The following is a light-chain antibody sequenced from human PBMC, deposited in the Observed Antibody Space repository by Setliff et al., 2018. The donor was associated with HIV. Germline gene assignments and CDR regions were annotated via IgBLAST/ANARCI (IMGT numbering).Light chain of an antibody. CDR1: SSNIGTNY. V-gene: IGLV1-47*01. CDR3: AAWDDSLSGLYV. Sequence: QSALTPPPSASGTPGQRVTISCSGSSSNIGTNYVYWYQQLPGTAPKLLIYRNNQRPSGVPDRFSGSKSGTSASLAISGLRSEDEADYYCAAWDDSLSGLYVFGAGTKVTVL. CDR2: RNN. J-gene: IGLJ1*01.